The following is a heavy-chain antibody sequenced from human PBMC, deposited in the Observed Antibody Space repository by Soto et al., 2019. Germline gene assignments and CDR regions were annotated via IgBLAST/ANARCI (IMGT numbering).Heavy chain of an antibody. J-gene: IGHJ4*02. CDR1: GSSISSGGYS. CDR3: ARGRITTVRGDPYYFDY. V-gene: IGHV4-30-2*01. D-gene: IGHD3-10*01. CDR2: IYHSGSP. Sequence: TSETLSLTCAVSGSSISSGGYSWSWIRQPPGKGLEWIRYIYHSGSPYYNPSLKSRVTISVDTSKNQFSLKLSSVTAADTAVYYCARGRITTVRGDPYYFDYWGQGTLVTVSS.